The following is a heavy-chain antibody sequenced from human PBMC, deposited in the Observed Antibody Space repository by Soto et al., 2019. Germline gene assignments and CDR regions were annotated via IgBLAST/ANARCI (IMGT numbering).Heavy chain of an antibody. Sequence: QITLKESGPTLVKPTQTLTLTCTFSGFSLSTSGVGVGWIRQPPGKALEWLALIYWDDDKRYSPSLKSRLTITEDTSKNQVVLTMTNMDPVDTATYYSAHRRRYGSGPNNWFDPWGQGTLVTVSS. V-gene: IGHV2-5*02. J-gene: IGHJ5*02. CDR3: AHRRRYGSGPNNWFDP. CDR2: IYWDDDK. D-gene: IGHD3-10*01. CDR1: GFSLSTSGVG.